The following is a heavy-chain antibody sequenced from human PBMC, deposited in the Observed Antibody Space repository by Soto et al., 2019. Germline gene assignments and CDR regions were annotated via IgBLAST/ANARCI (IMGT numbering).Heavy chain of an antibody. CDR3: AKSRVRTGYSSGWYYFDY. CDR2: ISGSGGST. CDR1: GFTFSSYA. J-gene: IGHJ4*02. D-gene: IGHD6-19*01. Sequence: GGSLRLSCAASGFTFSSYAMSWVRQAPGKGLEWVSAISGSGGSTYYADSVKGRFTISRDNSKNTLYLQMNSLRAEDTAVYYCAKSRVRTGYSSGWYYFDYWGQGTLVTVSS. V-gene: IGHV3-23*01.